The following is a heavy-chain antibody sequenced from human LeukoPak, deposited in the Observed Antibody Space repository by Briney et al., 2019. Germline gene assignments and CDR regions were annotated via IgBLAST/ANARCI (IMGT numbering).Heavy chain of an antibody. V-gene: IGHV4-61*01. CDR1: GASVSSASY. J-gene: IGHJ5*02. CDR2: IYNGVNT. D-gene: IGHD1-26*01. Sequence: SETLSLTCTVSGASVSSASYWTWIRQPPGKGVEWIAHIYNGVNTNYNPSLKSRVTISVDTSKNQFTLRLNSVTAADTAVYYCARSRAFNSGAFDPWGQGSLVTVSS. CDR3: ARSRAFNSGAFDP.